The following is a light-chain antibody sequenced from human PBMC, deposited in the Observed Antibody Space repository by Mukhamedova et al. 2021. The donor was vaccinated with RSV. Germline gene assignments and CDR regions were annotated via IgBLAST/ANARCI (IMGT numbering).Light chain of an antibody. CDR2: RDS. Sequence: WYQQKPGQSPVLVIYRDSERPSGIPERFSGSKSGNTATLSISGTQSMDEADYYCQALDSTTLVFGGGTKLTVL. J-gene: IGLJ3*02. V-gene: IGLV3-1*01. CDR3: QALDSTTLV.